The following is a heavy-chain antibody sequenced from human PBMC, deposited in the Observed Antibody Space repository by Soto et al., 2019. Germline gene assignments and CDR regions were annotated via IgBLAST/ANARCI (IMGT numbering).Heavy chain of an antibody. CDR1: GFTVSSNY. V-gene: IGHV3-53*01. CDR3: ARDYYDSSGYHDY. CDR2: IYSGGST. J-gene: IGHJ4*02. D-gene: IGHD3-22*01. Sequence: GGSLRLSCAASGFTVSSNYMSWVRQAPGKGLEWVSVIYSGGSTYYADSVKGRFTISRDNSKNTLYLQMNSLRAEDTAVYYCARDYYDSSGYHDYWGQGTPVTVSS.